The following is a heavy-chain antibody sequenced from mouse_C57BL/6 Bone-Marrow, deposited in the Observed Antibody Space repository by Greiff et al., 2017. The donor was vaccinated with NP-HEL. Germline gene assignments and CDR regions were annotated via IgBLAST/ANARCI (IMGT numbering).Heavy chain of an antibody. J-gene: IGHJ2*01. CDR2: IYPRSGNT. V-gene: IGHV1-81*01. Sequence: VQLQQSGAELARPGASVKLSCKASGYTFTSYGISWVKQRTGQGLEWIGEIYPRSGNTYYNEKFKGKATLTADKSSSTAYMELRSLTSEDSAVYFCARRSLYYGSSYDYWGQGTTLTVSS. CDR1: GYTFTSYG. CDR3: ARRSLYYGSSYDY. D-gene: IGHD1-1*01.